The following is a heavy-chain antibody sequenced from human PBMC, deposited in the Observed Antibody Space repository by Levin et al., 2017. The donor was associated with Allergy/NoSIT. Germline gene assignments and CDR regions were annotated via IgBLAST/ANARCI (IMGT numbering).Heavy chain of an antibody. CDR1: GGTFSSYA. Sequence: PGESLKISCKASGGTFSSYAISWVRQAPGQGLEWMGGIIPIFGTANYAQKFQGRVTITADESTSTAYMELSSLRSEDTAVYYCARDIAAAAGHRFDPWGQGTLVTVSS. D-gene: IGHD6-13*01. CDR2: IIPIFGTA. V-gene: IGHV1-69*01. J-gene: IGHJ5*02. CDR3: ARDIAAAAGHRFDP.